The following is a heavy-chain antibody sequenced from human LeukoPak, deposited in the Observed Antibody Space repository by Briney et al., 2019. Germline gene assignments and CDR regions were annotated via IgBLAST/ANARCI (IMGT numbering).Heavy chain of an antibody. J-gene: IGHJ4*02. CDR3: ARITGTTFMDY. CDR2: INHSGST. Sequence: SETLSLTCAVYGGSFSGYYWSWIRQPPGKGLEWIGEINHSGSTNYNPSLKSRVTISVDTPKNQFSLKLSSVTAADTAVYYCARITGTTFMDYWGQGTLVTVSS. CDR1: GGSFSGYY. D-gene: IGHD1-7*01. V-gene: IGHV4-34*01.